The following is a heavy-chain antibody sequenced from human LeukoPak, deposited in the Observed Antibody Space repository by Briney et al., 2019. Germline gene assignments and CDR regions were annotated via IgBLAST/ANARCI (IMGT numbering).Heavy chain of an antibody. V-gene: IGHV4-59*01. CDR1: GGSISSYY. J-gene: IGHJ5*02. CDR3: ARVQGGYSSGWPNWFDP. CDR2: IYYSGST. D-gene: IGHD6-19*01. Sequence: SETLSLTCTVSGGSISSYYWSWIRQPPGKGLEWIGYIYYSGSTNYNPSLKSRVTISVDTSKNQFSLKLSSVTAADTAVYYCARVQGGYSSGWPNWFDPWGQETLVTVSS.